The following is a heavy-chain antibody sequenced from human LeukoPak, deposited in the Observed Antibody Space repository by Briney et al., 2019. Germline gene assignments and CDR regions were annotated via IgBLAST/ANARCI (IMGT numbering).Heavy chain of an antibody. Sequence: SETLSLTCTVSGGSISSSSYYWGWIRQPPGKGLEWIGSIYYSGSTWSSLKSRVTISIDTSKNKFSLKLSSVTAADTAVYYCARVYGSGYDFRGAFDIWGQGTMVTVSS. D-gene: IGHD5-12*01. CDR3: ARVYGSGYDFRGAFDI. CDR2: IYYSGST. CDR1: GGSISSSSYY. J-gene: IGHJ3*02. V-gene: IGHV4-39*07.